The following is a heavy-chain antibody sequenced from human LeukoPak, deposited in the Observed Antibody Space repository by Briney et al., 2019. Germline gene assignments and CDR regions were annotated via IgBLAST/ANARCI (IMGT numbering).Heavy chain of an antibody. Sequence: SETLSLTCAVYGGSLSGYYWSWIRQPPGKGLEWIGEINHSGSTNYNPSLKSRVTISVDTSKNQFSLKLSSVTAADTAVYYCAGGGYIAAAGTSSEYYYYGMDVWGKGTTVTVSS. CDR1: GGSLSGYY. J-gene: IGHJ6*04. CDR2: INHSGST. CDR3: AGGGYIAAAGTSSEYYYYGMDV. D-gene: IGHD6-13*01. V-gene: IGHV4-34*01.